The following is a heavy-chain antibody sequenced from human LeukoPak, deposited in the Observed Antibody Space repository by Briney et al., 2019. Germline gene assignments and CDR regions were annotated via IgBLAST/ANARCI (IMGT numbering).Heavy chain of an antibody. J-gene: IGHJ4*02. Sequence: SETLSLTCAVYGGSFSGYYWSWIRQPPGKGLEWIGEINHSGSTNYNPSLKSRVTISVDTSKNQFSLKLSSVTAADTAVYYCARLAGSWFGELPSYYFDYWGQGTLVTVSS. V-gene: IGHV4-34*01. CDR3: ARLAGSWFGELPSYYFDY. CDR2: INHSGST. CDR1: GGSFSGYY. D-gene: IGHD3-10*01.